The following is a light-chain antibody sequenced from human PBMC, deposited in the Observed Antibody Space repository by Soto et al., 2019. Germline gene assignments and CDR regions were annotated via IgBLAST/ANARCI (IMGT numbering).Light chain of an antibody. J-gene: IGKJ1*01. CDR2: GAS. CDR3: QQYGTSPTT. V-gene: IGKV3-20*01. Sequence: EIVLTQSPGTLSLSTGERATLSCRASQSVTSSYLAWYQQKPGQAPRFLMYGASSRATGIPDRFSGRGSGTDFTLTISRLEPEDFAVYYCQQYGTSPTTFGQGT. CDR1: QSVTSSY.